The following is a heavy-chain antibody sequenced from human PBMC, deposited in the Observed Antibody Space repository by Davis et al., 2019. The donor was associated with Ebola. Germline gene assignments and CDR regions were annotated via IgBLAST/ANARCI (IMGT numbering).Heavy chain of an antibody. CDR3: TKDTSNIWFDI. D-gene: IGHD1-26*01. J-gene: IGHJ3*02. Sequence: GESLKISCAASGFSVSDKYMSWVRQAPGKGLEWVSTLGTSADAYHADSVKGRFTISRDNSKNTLYLQMNGLRVEDTAIYYCTKDTSNIWFDIWGQGTMVTVSS. CDR1: GFSVSDKY. V-gene: IGHV3-53*01. CDR2: LGTSADA.